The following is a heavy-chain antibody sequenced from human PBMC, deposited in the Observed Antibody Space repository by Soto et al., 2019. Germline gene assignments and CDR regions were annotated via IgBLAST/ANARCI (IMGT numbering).Heavy chain of an antibody. CDR2: IVPMFGTA. CDR1: GGTFGNSA. CDR3: ARDGDPRNAFWGGPLGGGWFDP. D-gene: IGHD3-3*01. V-gene: IGHV1-69*12. Sequence: QVQLVQSGAEVKKPGSSVNVSCKTSGGTFGNSAVTWVRQAPGQGLEWMGGIVPMFGTANYAQKFQGRLTITADEFTNTAYMELSSLTSDDTAVYYCARDGDPRNAFWGGPLGGGWFDPWGQGTLVTVSS. J-gene: IGHJ5*02.